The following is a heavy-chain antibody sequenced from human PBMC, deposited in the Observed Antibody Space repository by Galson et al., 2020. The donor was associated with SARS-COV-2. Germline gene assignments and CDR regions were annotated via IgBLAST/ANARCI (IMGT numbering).Heavy chain of an antibody. V-gene: IGHV3-33*01. CDR2: IFFDGSEK. J-gene: IGHJ4*02. D-gene: IGHD6-19*01. CDR1: GFTFSDHA. Sequence: GESLKISCAASGFTFSDHAMHWVRQAPGKGLEWVAQIFFDGSEKYYGDSVRGRFTISRDSSKNTVYLQMNNLRVDDMAVYYCARDGQSSRGWAFAYWGQGTLLTVCS. CDR3: ARDGQSSRGWAFAY.